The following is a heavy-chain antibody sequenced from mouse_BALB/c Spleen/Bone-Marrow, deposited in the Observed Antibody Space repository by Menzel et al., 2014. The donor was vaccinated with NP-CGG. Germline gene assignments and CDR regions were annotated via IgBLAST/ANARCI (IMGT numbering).Heavy chain of an antibody. J-gene: IGHJ2*01. V-gene: IGHV14-3*02. Sequence: EVQRVESGAELVKPGASVKLSCTASGFNIKDTYMHWVKQRPEQGLEWIGRIDPANGNTKYDPKFQGKATITADTSSNTAYLQLSSLTSEDTAVYYCAFYYDYDVGYWGQGTTLTVSS. CDR2: IDPANGNT. CDR1: GFNIKDTY. D-gene: IGHD2-4*01. CDR3: AFYYDYDVGY.